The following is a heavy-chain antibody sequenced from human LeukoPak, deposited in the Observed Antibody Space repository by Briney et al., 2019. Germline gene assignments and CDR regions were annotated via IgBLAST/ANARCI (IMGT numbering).Heavy chain of an antibody. J-gene: IGHJ4*02. D-gene: IGHD6-19*01. CDR2: IYTGGST. CDR1: GGSISSYY. CDR3: ARGGGSSGWYPFDY. Sequence: SETLSLTCTVSGGSISSYYWSWIRQPAGKGLEWIGRIYTGGSTNYNPSLKSRVTMSVDTSKNQFSLKLSSVTAADTAVYYCARGGGSSGWYPFDYWGQGTLVTVS. V-gene: IGHV4-4*07.